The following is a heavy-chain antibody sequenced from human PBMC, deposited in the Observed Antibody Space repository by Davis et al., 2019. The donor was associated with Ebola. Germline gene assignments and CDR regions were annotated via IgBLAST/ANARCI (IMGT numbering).Heavy chain of an antibody. D-gene: IGHD3-10*01. V-gene: IGHV3-21*01. J-gene: IGHJ6*02. Sequence: GGSLRLSCAASGFTFSSYSMNWVRQAPGKGLEWVSSISSSSSYIYYADSVKGRFTISRDNAKNSLYLQMNSLRAEDTAVYYCARDLLLWFGELLYSPGGMDVWGQGTTVTVSS. CDR3: ARDLLLWFGELLYSPGGMDV. CDR2: ISSSSSYI. CDR1: GFTFSSYS.